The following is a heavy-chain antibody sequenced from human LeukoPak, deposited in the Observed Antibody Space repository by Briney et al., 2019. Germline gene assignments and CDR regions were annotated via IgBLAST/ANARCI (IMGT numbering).Heavy chain of an antibody. CDR1: GGSISSGGYY. Sequence: SQTLSLTCTVSGGSISSGGYYWRWIRQPPGKGLEWIGYIYHSGSTYYNPSLKSRVTISVDRSKNQFSLKLSSVTAADTAVYYCARAPDSIIDYWGQGTLVTVSS. J-gene: IGHJ4*02. D-gene: IGHD2-21*01. CDR3: ARAPDSIIDY. V-gene: IGHV4-30-2*01. CDR2: IYHSGST.